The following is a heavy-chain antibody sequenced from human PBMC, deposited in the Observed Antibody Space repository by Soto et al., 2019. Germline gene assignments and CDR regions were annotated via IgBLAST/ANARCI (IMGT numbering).Heavy chain of an antibody. D-gene: IGHD6-19*01. V-gene: IGHV1-18*01. CDR3: AKGMAVAGSKIPYYYYYMDV. Sequence: ASAKVSCKASGYTFTSYGISWVRQAPGQGLEWMGWISAYNGNTNYAQKLQGRVTMTTDTSTSTAYMELRSLRSDDTAVYYCAKGMAVAGSKIPYYYYYMDVWGKGTTVTVSS. CDR2: ISAYNGNT. J-gene: IGHJ6*03. CDR1: GYTFTSYG.